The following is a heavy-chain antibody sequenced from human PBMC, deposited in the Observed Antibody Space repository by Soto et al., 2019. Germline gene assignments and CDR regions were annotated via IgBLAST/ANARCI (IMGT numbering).Heavy chain of an antibody. V-gene: IGHV5-51*01. CDR2: IYPGDSDT. Sequence: PGESLKISCKGSGYSFTSYWIGWVRQMPGKGLERMGIIYPGDSDTRYSPSFQGQVTISADKSISTAYLQWSSLKASDTAMYYCARTGGSQPEDYYYGMDVWGQGARVTVSS. CDR3: ARTGGSQPEDYYYGMDV. CDR1: GYSFTSYW. J-gene: IGHJ6*02. D-gene: IGHD1-26*01.